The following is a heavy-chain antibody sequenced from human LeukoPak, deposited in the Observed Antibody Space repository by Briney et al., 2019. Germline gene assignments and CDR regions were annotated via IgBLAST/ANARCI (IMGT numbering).Heavy chain of an antibody. Sequence: PGGSLRLSCAASGFTFSSYGVHWVRQAPGKGLEWVAFIRYDGSNKYYADSVKGRFTISRDNSKNTLYLQMNSLRAEDTAVYYCVTIRSYYFDYWGQGTLVTVSS. CDR3: VTIRSYYFDY. D-gene: IGHD3-16*02. CDR1: GFTFSSYG. CDR2: IRYDGSNK. V-gene: IGHV3-30*02. J-gene: IGHJ4*02.